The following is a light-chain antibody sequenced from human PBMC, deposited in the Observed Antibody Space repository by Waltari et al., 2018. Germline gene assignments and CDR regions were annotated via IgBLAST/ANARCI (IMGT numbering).Light chain of an antibody. V-gene: IGLV3-1*01. CDR3: QALGTGAWV. J-gene: IGLJ3*02. Sequence: SYELTQPPSVSVSPGQTASITCSGDILGNKYASWYQQKPGQSPLLVIYQDTKRPSEIPERFSGSKSANAATLPITGTQPMDEADYYCQALGTGAWVFGGGTKLTVL. CDR1: ILGNKY. CDR2: QDT.